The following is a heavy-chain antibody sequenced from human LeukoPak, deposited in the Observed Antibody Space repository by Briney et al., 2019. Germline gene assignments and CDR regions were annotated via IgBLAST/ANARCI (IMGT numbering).Heavy chain of an antibody. CDR1: GFTFSSYA. CDR3: IKVIMFAFDI. CDR2: VSGSGGTT. Sequence: AGGSLRLSCAASGFTFSSYAMGWVRQAPGKGLEWVSAVSGSGGTTHYAGSVKGRFTISRDNSKNTIYLQMNSLRAEDTAVYFCIKVIMFAFDIWGQGTMATVSS. V-gene: IGHV3-23*01. D-gene: IGHD3-10*02. J-gene: IGHJ3*02.